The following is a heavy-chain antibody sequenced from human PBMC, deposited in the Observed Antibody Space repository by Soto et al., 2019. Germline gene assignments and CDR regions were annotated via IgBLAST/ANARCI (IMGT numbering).Heavy chain of an antibody. CDR3: ARSAPWQQFDT. V-gene: IGHV1-69*14. CDR1: GGTFSSYA. D-gene: IGHD5-12*01. J-gene: IGHJ5*02. Sequence: QVQLVQSGAEVKKPGSSVKVSCKASGGTFSSYAISWVRQAPGQGLEWMGGIIPMFGSTNYAQKFQGKVTITADKSTRTPYMELSSLRYEDTAVYYCARSAPWQQFDTWGQGTLVTVSS. CDR2: IIPMFGST.